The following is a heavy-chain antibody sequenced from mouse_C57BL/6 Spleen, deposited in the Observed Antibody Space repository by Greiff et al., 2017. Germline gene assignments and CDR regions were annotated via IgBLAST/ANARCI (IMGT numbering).Heavy chain of an antibody. Sequence: VQLQQSGAELVKPGASVKLSCKASGYTFTSYWMQWVKQRPGQGLEWIGEIDPSDSYTNYNQKFKGKATLTVDTSSSTAYMQLSSLTSEDSAVYYCARELGRDYAMDYWGQGTSVTVSS. V-gene: IGHV1-50*01. CDR3: ARELGRDYAMDY. CDR1: GYTFTSYW. D-gene: IGHD4-1*01. CDR2: IDPSDSYT. J-gene: IGHJ4*01.